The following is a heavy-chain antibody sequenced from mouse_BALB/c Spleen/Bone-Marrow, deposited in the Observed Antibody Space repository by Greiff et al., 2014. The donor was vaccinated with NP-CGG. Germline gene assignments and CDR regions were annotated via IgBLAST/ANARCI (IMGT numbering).Heavy chain of an antibody. CDR1: GFSLTDYG. J-gene: IGHJ2*01. CDR3: AKLTWDEGDY. V-gene: IGHV2-6-5*01. Sequence: VKLMESGPGLVAPSQSLSITCTVSGFSLTDYGVSWIRQPPGKGLEWLGVIWGAGITYYNSALKSRLSISNDNSMSQVFLKMNSLQTDDTAMYYCAKLTWDEGDYWGQGTTLTVSS. D-gene: IGHD4-1*01. CDR2: IWGAGIT.